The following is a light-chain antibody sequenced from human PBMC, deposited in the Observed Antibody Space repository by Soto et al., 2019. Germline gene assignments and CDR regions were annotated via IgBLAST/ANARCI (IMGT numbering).Light chain of an antibody. CDR1: QSVSSSY. J-gene: IGKJ1*01. Sequence: ENVLTQSPGTLSLSPGERATLSCRASQSVSSSYFDWYQQKPGQAPSLLIYGTSSRATGIPDRFSGSGSGTDFTLTISTLEPEDFAVYYCQQYGSSPWTFGQGTKVEI. V-gene: IGKV3-20*01. CDR3: QQYGSSPWT. CDR2: GTS.